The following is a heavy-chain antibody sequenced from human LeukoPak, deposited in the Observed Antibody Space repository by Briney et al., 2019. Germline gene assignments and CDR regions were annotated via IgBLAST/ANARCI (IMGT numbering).Heavy chain of an antibody. V-gene: IGHV3-48*01. CDR3: ARWTNYHAFDI. Sequence: PGGSLRLSCAASGFPFSSYSMNWVRQAPGKGLEWVSHISSVSTNINYADSVKGRFTISRDDSKNTVYLQMNSLRVEDTAVYYCARWTNYHAFDIWGQGTMVTVSS. D-gene: IGHD1-7*01. CDR1: GFPFSSYS. CDR2: ISSVSTNI. J-gene: IGHJ3*02.